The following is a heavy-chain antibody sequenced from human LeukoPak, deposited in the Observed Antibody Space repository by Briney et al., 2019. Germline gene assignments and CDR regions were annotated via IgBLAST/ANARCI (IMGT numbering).Heavy chain of an antibody. CDR3: ARDWDY. J-gene: IGHJ4*02. CDR2: IYHSGST. CDR1: GYSISSGYY. Sequence: PSETLSLTCTVSGYSISSGYYWGWIRQPPGKGLEWIGSIYHSGSTYYNPSLKSRVTISVDTSKNQFSLKLSSVTAADTAVYYCARDWDYWGQGTLVTVSS. V-gene: IGHV4-38-2*02.